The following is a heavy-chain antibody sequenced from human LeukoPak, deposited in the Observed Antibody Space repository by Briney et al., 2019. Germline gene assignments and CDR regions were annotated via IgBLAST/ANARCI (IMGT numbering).Heavy chain of an antibody. Sequence: SETLSLTCVVYGGSFSGYYWSWIRQPPGKGLEWIGEIDHSGNTSYNPSLKSRVTISVDTTKSQFSLKLSSVTAADTAVYYCARDGRITVFGVVTTYFGMDVWGQGTTVTVSS. J-gene: IGHJ6*02. CDR1: GGSFSGYY. V-gene: IGHV4-34*01. CDR2: IDHSGNT. D-gene: IGHD3-3*01. CDR3: ARDGRITVFGVVTTYFGMDV.